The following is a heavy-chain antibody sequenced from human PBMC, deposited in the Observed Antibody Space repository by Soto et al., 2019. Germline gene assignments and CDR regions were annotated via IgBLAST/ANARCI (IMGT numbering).Heavy chain of an antibody. CDR1: GGSFSGCY. CDR2: INHSGST. D-gene: IGHD3-16*02. V-gene: IGHV4-34*01. CDR3: ARGPFYYDYVWGSYRYSRAWFDP. Sequence: SETLSLTCAVYGGSFSGCYWSWIRQPPGKGLEWIGEINHSGSTNYNPSLKSRVTISVDTSRNQFSLKLSSVTAADTAVYYCARGPFYYDYVWGSYRYSRAWFDPWGQGTLVTVSS. J-gene: IGHJ5*02.